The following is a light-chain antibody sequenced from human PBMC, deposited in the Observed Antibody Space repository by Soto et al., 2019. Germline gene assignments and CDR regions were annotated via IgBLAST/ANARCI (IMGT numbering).Light chain of an antibody. J-gene: IGLJ2*01. CDR1: SRDVGGYNY. Sequence: QSALTQPRSVSGSPGQSVTISCTGTSRDVGGYNYVSWYQQHPGKAPKVMIYDVSKRPSGVPDRFSGSKSGNTASLTISGLQDEDEADYYCCSYAGSYSVVFGEGTKLTVL. CDR2: DVS. V-gene: IGLV2-11*01. CDR3: CSYAGSYSVV.